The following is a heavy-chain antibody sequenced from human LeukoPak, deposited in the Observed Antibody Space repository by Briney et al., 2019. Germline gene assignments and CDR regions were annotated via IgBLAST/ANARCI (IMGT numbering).Heavy chain of an antibody. CDR1: GFTVSNNC. Sequence: GGSLRLSCAASGFTVSNNCMSWVRQAPGKGLEWVSVIYSGGSTYYADSVKGRFSISRDDSKNTLYLQMNSLRAEDTAVYYCARGSSSRRCYIEYWGHGTLVTVFS. V-gene: IGHV3-53*01. CDR3: ARGSSSRRCYIEY. CDR2: IYSGGST. D-gene: IGHD2-2*01. J-gene: IGHJ4*01.